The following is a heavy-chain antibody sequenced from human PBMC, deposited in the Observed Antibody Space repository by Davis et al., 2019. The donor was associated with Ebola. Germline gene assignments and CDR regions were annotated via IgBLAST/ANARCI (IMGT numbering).Heavy chain of an antibody. J-gene: IGHJ6*04. Sequence: GGSLRLSCTASRFTFSNFWMSWVRQAPGKGLEWVANINQDGSEIFYVDSVTGRFTISRDNAKNSLFLQMNSLRAGDTAVYYCAREEGQIVEDFLYGNYYYGMDVWGKGTTVTVSS. CDR2: INQDGSEI. CDR3: AREEGQIVEDFLYGNYYYGMDV. V-gene: IGHV3-7*03. D-gene: IGHD3-22*01. CDR1: RFTFSNFW.